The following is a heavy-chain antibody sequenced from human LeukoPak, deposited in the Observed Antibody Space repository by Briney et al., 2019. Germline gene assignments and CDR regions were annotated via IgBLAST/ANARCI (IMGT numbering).Heavy chain of an antibody. CDR3: AKLYYDILTGYYKDGMDV. J-gene: IGHJ6*02. Sequence: GGSLRLSCAASGFTFSSYAMSWVRQAPGKGLEWVSAISGSGGSTYYADSVKGRFTISRDNSKNTLYLQMNSLRAEDTAVYYCAKLYYDILTGYYKDGMDVWGQGTTVTVSS. CDR2: ISGSGGST. D-gene: IGHD3-9*01. V-gene: IGHV3-23*01. CDR1: GFTFSSYA.